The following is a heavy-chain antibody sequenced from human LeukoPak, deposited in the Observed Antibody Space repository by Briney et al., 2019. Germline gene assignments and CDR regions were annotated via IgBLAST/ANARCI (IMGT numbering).Heavy chain of an antibody. CDR2: IKTNSGRR. J-gene: IGHJ4*02. V-gene: IGHV1-2*02. CDR3: TRECSTACNHFDY. Sequence: ASVKVSCKASGYTFTGYYMHWVRQAPGQGLEWMGWIKTNSGRRNYAKKFQGRVTMTRGTSISTAYIELSRLRSDETAGYYCTRECSTACNHFDYWGQGTLVTVSS. CDR1: GYTFTGYY. D-gene: IGHD1-14*01.